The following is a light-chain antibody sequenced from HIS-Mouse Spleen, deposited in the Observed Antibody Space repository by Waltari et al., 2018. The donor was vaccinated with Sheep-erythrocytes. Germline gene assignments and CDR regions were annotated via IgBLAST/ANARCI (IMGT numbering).Light chain of an antibody. V-gene: IGLV2-23*01. CDR3: CSYAGSSTPWV. J-gene: IGLJ3*02. CDR1: SSDVGSYNL. CDR2: EGS. Sequence: QSALTQPASVSGSPGQSITISCTGTSSDVGSYNLVSWYQQHPGKAPKRMIYEGSKRPSGVSKRFSWSQSGNTACLTISVLQAEDEADYYCCSYAGSSTPWVFGGGTKLTVL.